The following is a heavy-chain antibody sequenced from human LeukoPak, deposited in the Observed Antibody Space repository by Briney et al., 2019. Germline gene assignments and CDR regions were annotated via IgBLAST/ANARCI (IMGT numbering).Heavy chain of an antibody. CDR2: IGSSSSYI. J-gene: IGHJ4*02. V-gene: IGHV3-21*01. D-gene: IGHD5-18*01. CDR3: ATAPAAKGKFLFDC. Sequence: MPGGSLSLSCAASGFTFGSYSMNWVRQAPGKGLEWVSSIGSSSSYIYSGDSVKGRFTISRDNAKNSLYLQMNSLRAEDTAVYYCATAPAAKGKFLFDCWGQGTLVTVFS. CDR1: GFTFGSYS.